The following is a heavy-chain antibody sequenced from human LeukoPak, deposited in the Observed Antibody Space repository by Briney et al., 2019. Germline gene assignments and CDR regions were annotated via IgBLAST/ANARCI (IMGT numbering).Heavy chain of an antibody. CDR3: ASRYSSAWSLDY. V-gene: IGHV3-9*01. Sequence: GGSLRLSCAASGFTFDDYAMHWVRQAPGKGLEWVSGISWNSGSIGYADSVKGRFTISRDNAKNSLYLQMNSLRAEDTAVYYCASRYSSAWSLDYWGQGTLVTVSS. J-gene: IGHJ4*02. D-gene: IGHD6-19*01. CDR1: GFTFDDYA. CDR2: ISWNSGSI.